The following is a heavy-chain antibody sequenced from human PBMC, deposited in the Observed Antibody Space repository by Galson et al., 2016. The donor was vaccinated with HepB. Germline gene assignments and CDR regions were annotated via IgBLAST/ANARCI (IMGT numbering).Heavy chain of an antibody. J-gene: IGHJ4*02. CDR3: ATAGVVVPLASRSFDY. CDR1: GFTFSRYG. D-gene: IGHD3-22*01. Sequence: SCAASGFTFSRYGMHWVRQAPGKGLEWVAVIWSDGSNQYIVDYVKGRFTISRDNYKNTLDLQRNSLRAEDTAVYYCATAGVVVPLASRSFDYWGQGTLVTVSS. CDR2: IWSDGSNQ. V-gene: IGHV3-33*01.